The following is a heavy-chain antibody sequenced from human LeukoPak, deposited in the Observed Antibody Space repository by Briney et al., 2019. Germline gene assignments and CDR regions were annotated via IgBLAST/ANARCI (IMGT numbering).Heavy chain of an antibody. Sequence: ASVKVSCKASGGTFSSYAISWVRQAPGQGLEWMGGIIPIFGTANYAQKFQGRVTITADESTGTAYMELSSLRSEDTAVYYCARDPYCSSTSCYTLFDPWGQGTLVTVSS. CDR3: ARDPYCSSTSCYTLFDP. V-gene: IGHV1-69*01. CDR2: IIPIFGTA. J-gene: IGHJ5*02. D-gene: IGHD2-2*02. CDR1: GGTFSSYA.